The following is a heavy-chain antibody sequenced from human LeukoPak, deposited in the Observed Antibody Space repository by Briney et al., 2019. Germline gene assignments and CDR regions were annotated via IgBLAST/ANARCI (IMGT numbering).Heavy chain of an antibody. J-gene: IGHJ6*03. V-gene: IGHV3-30*02. CDR2: IRYDGSNK. CDR3: AKDQAFGGVQGYYYYMDV. D-gene: IGHD3-16*01. Sequence: PGGSLRLSCAASGFTFSSYGMHWVRQAPGKGLEWVAFIRYDGSNKYYADSVKGRFTISRDNSKNTLYLQMNSLRAEDTAVYYCAKDQAFGGVQGYYYYMDVWGKGTTVTVSS. CDR1: GFTFSSYG.